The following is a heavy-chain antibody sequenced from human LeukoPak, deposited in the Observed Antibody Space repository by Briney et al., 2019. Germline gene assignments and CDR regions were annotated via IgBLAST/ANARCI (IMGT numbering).Heavy chain of an antibody. Sequence: QPGXXLXLSCAASGFTFNSYWMHWVRQAPGKGLVWVSRINNDGSSTNYADSVKGRFTTSRDNEKNTLYLQMNSLRAEDTAVYYCALRYCTSTSCYPYFDYWGQGTVVIVSS. CDR2: INNDGSST. CDR1: GFTFNSYW. D-gene: IGHD2-2*01. J-gene: IGHJ4*02. V-gene: IGHV3-74*01. CDR3: ALRYCTSTSCYPYFDY.